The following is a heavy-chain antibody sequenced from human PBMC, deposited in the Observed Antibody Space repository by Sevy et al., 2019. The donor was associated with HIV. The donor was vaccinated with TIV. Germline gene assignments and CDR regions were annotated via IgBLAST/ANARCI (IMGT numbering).Heavy chain of an antibody. V-gene: IGHV3-30-3*01. D-gene: IGHD3-3*01. CDR1: GFTFSSYA. CDR3: ARGGDYDFWSGYYKVGGMDY. CDR2: ISYDGSNK. J-gene: IGHJ4*02. Sequence: GGPLRLSCAASGFTFSSYAMHWVRQAPGKGLEWVAVISYDGSNKYYADSVKGRFTISRDNSKNTLYLQMNSLRAEDTAVYYCARGGDYDFWSGYYKVGGMDYWGQGTLVTVSS.